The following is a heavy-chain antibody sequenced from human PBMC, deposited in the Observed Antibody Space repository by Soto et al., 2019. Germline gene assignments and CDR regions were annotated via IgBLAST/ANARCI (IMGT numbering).Heavy chain of an antibody. Sequence: QVQLVESGGGVVQPGRSLRLSCAASGFTFSSYGMHWVRQAPGKGLGWVAVISYDGSNKYYADSVKGRFTISRDNSKNTLYLQMNSLRAEDTAVYYCAKSGRGYYPHWYFDLWGRGTLVTVSS. J-gene: IGHJ2*01. CDR1: GFTFSSYG. V-gene: IGHV3-30*18. CDR3: AKSGRGYYPHWYFDL. D-gene: IGHD3-22*01. CDR2: ISYDGSNK.